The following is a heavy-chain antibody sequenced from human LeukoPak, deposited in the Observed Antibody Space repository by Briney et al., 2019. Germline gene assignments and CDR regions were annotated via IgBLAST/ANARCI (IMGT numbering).Heavy chain of an antibody. D-gene: IGHD2-2*02. J-gene: IGHJ4*02. V-gene: IGHV3-23*01. CDR2: ISGSGGST. Sequence: GGSLRLSCAASGFTFNSYAMSWVRQAPGKGLEWVSAISGSGGSTYYADSVKGRFTISRDNSKNTLYLQMNSLRAEDTAVYYCAKDNRRDIVVVPAAIGYWGQGTLVTVSS. CDR1: GFTFNSYA. CDR3: AKDNRRDIVVVPAAIGY.